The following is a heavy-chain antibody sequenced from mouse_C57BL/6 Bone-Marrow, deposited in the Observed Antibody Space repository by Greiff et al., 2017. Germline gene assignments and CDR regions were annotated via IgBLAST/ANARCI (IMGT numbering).Heavy chain of an antibody. CDR1: GYTFTSYT. CDR2: INPSSGYS. D-gene: IGHD1-1*01. CDR3: AITTVVAFDY. J-gene: IGHJ2*01. Sequence: QVQLQQSGAELARPGASVKMSCKASGYTFTSYTMHWVKQRPGQGLEWIGYINPSSGYSKYNQKFKDKARLTADKSSSTAYMQLSSLTSEDSAVYYCAITTVVAFDYWGQGTTLTVSS. V-gene: IGHV1-4*01.